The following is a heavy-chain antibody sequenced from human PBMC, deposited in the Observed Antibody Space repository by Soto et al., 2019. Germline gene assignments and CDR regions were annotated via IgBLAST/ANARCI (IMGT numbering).Heavy chain of an antibody. CDR2: IYGSVST. D-gene: IGHD6-19*01. Sequence: PSETLSLTCSVSGGSITGYYWNWIRQPPGKGLEWVGHIYGSVSTNYNPSLQSRVTISVDTSKIQFSLSLTSVTAADTAVYYCARASLAEGPEAYWGQGILVTLSS. CDR1: GGSITGYY. CDR3: ARASLAEGPEAY. V-gene: IGHV4-59*12. J-gene: IGHJ4*02.